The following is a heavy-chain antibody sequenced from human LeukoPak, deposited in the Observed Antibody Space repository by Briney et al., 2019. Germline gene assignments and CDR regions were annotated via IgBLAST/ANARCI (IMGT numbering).Heavy chain of an antibody. J-gene: IGHJ3*02. CDR1: RYTFTGYY. CDR2: INPDSGGT. D-gene: IGHD6-19*01. CDR3: ARGAVAGFGFDI. V-gene: IGHV1-2*06. Sequence: ASVKVSCKASRYTFTGYYMHWVRQAPGQGLEWMGRINPDSGGTNYAQKFQGRVTMTRDTSSNTAYMELSRLRSDDTAVYYCARGAVAGFGFDIWGQGTMVTVS.